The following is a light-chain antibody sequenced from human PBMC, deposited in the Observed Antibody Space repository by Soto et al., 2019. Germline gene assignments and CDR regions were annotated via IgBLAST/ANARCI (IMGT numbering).Light chain of an antibody. CDR3: QHYDSLPIT. J-gene: IGKJ5*01. Sequence: EIVLTQSPVTLSLSPGCRATLSCRASQSVSSSYLAWYQQKPGQPPRLLIYGASSRATGIPDRFSGSGSGTEFTLTISRLEPEDFAVFYCQHYDSLPITFGQGTRLEIK. CDR2: GAS. CDR1: QSVSSSY. V-gene: IGKV3-20*01.